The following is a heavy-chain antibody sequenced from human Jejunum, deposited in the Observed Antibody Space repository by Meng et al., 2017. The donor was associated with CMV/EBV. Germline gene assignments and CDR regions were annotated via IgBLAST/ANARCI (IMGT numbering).Heavy chain of an antibody. V-gene: IGHV4-39*07. D-gene: IGHD2-21*02. J-gene: IGHJ4*02. CDR3: ARDGAGDHPLDY. CDR2: IYYSGTT. CDR1: GASIITTSYH. Sequence: GASIITTSYHWGWFRQPPGKGLECIGNIYYSGTTYYNPSLKSRVTMTVDTSKNQFSLKLTSMTAADTAVYYCARDGAGDHPLDYWGQGTLVTVSS.